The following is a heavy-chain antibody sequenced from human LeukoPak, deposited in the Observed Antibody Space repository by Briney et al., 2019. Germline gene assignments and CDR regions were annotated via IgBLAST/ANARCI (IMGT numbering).Heavy chain of an antibody. D-gene: IGHD3-22*01. Sequence: PGGSLRLSCAASGFTFSSYGMHWVRQAPGKGLEWVAVIWYDGSNKYYADSVKGRFTISRDNSKNTLYLQMNSLRAEDTAVYYCARAAPYYYDSSGYSSIDYWGQGTLVTVSS. V-gene: IGHV3-33*01. CDR3: ARAAPYYYDSSGYSSIDY. J-gene: IGHJ4*02. CDR2: IWYDGSNK. CDR1: GFTFSSYG.